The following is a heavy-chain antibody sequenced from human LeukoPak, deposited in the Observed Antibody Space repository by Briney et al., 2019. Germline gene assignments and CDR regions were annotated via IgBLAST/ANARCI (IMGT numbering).Heavy chain of an antibody. J-gene: IGHJ4*02. D-gene: IGHD2-8*01. CDR1: GFTFSSYE. Sequence: QSGGSLRLSCAASGFTFSSYEMNWLRQAPGKGLEGVSYISSSGSTIYYADSVKGRFTISRDNSRSTLYLQSNSLRAEDTAVYYCAYRAITSNILYYDHWGQGTLVTASP. CDR2: ISSSGSTI. V-gene: IGHV3-48*03. CDR3: AYRAITSNILYYDH.